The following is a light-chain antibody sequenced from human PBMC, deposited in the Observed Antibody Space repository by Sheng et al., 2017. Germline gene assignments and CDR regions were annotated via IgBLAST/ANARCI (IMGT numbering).Light chain of an antibody. CDR2: EAS. V-gene: IGKV1-5*03. CDR3: QHYNNYPST. J-gene: IGKJ2*01. CDR1: QGIRRW. Sequence: DIQMTQSPSSLSASLGDRVTITCRASQGIRRWLVWYQQRPGEAPKLLISEASNLQTGVSSRFSGSGLGTDFTLSINDLQSDDSGTYYCQHYNNYPSTFGQGTKLEI.